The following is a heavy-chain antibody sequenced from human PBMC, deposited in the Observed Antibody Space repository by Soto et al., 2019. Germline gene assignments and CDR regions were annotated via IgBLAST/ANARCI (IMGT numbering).Heavy chain of an antibody. CDR1: GFTFSSYS. V-gene: IGHV3-48*02. Sequence: EVQLVESGGGLVQPGGSLRLSCAASGFTFSSYSMNWVRQAPGKGLEWVSYISSSSSTTFYADSVKGRFTISRDNAKNSLYLQMNGLRDEDTAVYYCARGYTVMFVYVWGQGTTVTVSS. CDR2: ISSSSSTT. CDR3: ARGYTVMFVYV. D-gene: IGHD4-4*01. J-gene: IGHJ6*02.